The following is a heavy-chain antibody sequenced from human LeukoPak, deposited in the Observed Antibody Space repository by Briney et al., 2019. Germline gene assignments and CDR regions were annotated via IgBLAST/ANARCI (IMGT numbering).Heavy chain of an antibody. CDR3: AKGYDFWSGYSVTAFDY. Sequence: GGSLRLSCAASGFTFSSYAMSWVRQAPEKGLEWVSAISGSGGSTYYADSVKGRFTISRDNSKNTLYLQMNSLRAEDTAVYYCAKGYDFWSGYSVTAFDYWGQGTLVTVSS. V-gene: IGHV3-23*01. J-gene: IGHJ4*02. CDR2: ISGSGGST. CDR1: GFTFSSYA. D-gene: IGHD3-3*01.